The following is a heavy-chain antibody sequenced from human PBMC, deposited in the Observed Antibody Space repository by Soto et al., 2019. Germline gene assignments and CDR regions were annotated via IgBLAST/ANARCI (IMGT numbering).Heavy chain of an antibody. J-gene: IGHJ6*02. CDR1: GGSVSSGSHY. D-gene: IGHD3-9*01. Sequence: SETLSLTCTVSGGSVSSGSHYWTWIRHPPGKGLEWIGYIDYSGSTDYNPSLKSRVTISGDTSKNQFSLILNSVTAADTAVYYCAREFEGIYDVLTVPGWYYYYAMDVWGQGSTVTGSS. V-gene: IGHV4-61*01. CDR2: IDYSGST. CDR3: AREFEGIYDVLTVPGWYYYYAMDV.